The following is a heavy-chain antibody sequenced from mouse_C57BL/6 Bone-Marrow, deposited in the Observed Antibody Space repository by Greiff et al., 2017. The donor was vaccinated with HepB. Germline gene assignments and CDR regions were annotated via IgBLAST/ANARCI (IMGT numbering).Heavy chain of an antibody. CDR1: GYTFTSYW. CDR2: IDPSDSYT. V-gene: IGHV1-69*01. CDR3: TRSTTVVATRWYFDV. D-gene: IGHD1-1*01. Sequence: QVQLQQPGAELVMPGASVKLSCKASGYTFTSYWMHWVKQRPGQGLEWIGEIDPSDSYTNYNQKFKGKSTLTVDKSSSTAYMQLSSLTSEDSAVYYCTRSTTVVATRWYFDVWGTGTTVTVSS. J-gene: IGHJ1*03.